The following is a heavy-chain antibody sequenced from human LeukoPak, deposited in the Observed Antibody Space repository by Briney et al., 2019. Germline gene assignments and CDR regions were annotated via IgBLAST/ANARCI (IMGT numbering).Heavy chain of an antibody. J-gene: IGHJ4*02. CDR1: GFTFIDYY. Sequence: PGGSLRLSCAASGFTFIDYYMSWIRQAPGKGLEWVSYICDSGRTIYYADSVKGRFTISRDNAKNSVYLQMNNLRAEDTAVYYYARDRLGDYDHSGYYDKWGQGTLVTVSS. CDR3: ARDRLGDYDHSGYYDK. CDR2: ICDSGRTI. V-gene: IGHV3-11*01. D-gene: IGHD3-22*01.